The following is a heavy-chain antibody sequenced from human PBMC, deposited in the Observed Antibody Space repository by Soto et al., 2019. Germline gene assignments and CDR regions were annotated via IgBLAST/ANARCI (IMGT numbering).Heavy chain of an antibody. CDR3: ARDLRYGHDY. CDR1: GGTFSSYA. CDR2: INPSGGST. V-gene: IGHV1-46*01. D-gene: IGHD4-17*01. J-gene: IGHJ4*02. Sequence: GTSVKVSCKASGGTFSSYAISWVRQAPGQGLEWMGIINPSGGSTSYAQKFQGRVTMTRDTSTSTVYMELSSLGSEDTAVYYCARDLRYGHDYWGQGTLVTVSS.